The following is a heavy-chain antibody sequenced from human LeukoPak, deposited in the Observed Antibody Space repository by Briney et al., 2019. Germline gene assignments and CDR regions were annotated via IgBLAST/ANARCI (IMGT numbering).Heavy chain of an antibody. CDR3: ARGLGYCSGGSCYSPPGSWYFDL. CDR1: GYTFTGYY. D-gene: IGHD2-15*01. CDR2: INPNSGGT. J-gene: IGHJ2*01. Sequence: ASVKVSCKASGYTFTGYYMHWVRQAPGQGLEWMGRINPNSGGTNYAQKFQGRVTMTRDTSTSTVYMELSSLRSEDTAVYYCARGLGYCSGGSCYSPPGSWYFDLWGRGTLVTVSS. V-gene: IGHV1-2*06.